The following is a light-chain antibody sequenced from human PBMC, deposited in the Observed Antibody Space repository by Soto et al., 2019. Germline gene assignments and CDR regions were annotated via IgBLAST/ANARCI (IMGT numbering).Light chain of an antibody. CDR3: AAWDDSLNAVL. J-gene: IGLJ2*01. Sequence: QSALTQPPSASGTPGQRVTFSCSGGSSNIGSNVVNWYQQLPGTAPKLLIYSDNQRPSGVPARFSGSKSGASASLAINGLQSEDEADYYCAAWDDSLNAVLFGGGTKVTVL. CDR2: SDN. V-gene: IGLV1-44*01. CDR1: SSNIGSNV.